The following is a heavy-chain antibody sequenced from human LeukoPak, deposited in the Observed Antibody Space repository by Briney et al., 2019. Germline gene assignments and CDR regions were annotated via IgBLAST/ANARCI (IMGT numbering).Heavy chain of an antibody. V-gene: IGHV1-69*06. D-gene: IGHD3-10*01. J-gene: IGHJ5*02. Sequence: ASVKVSCKASGGTFSSYAISWVRQAPGQGLEWMGGIIPIFGTANYAQKFQGRVTITADKSTSTAYMELSSLRSEDTAVYYCARASMVRGVTNWFDPWGQGTLVTVSS. CDR3: ARASMVRGVTNWFDP. CDR2: IIPIFGTA. CDR1: GGTFSSYA.